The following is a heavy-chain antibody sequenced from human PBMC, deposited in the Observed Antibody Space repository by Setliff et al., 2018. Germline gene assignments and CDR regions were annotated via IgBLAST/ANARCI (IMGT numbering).Heavy chain of an antibody. V-gene: IGHV3-48*01. CDR2: ISGGGSIM. CDR3: ARESIERLRFWGSGETPDSDVFDM. Sequence: PGGSLRLSCAASRFTFSSYSMSWVRPAPGKGLEWVSYISGGGSIMYYADSVRGRFTISRDNAKNSLYLQMSSLRAEDLPVYYCARESIERLRFWGSGETPDSDVFDMWGQGTMVTVS. D-gene: IGHD5-12*01. CDR1: RFTFSSYS. J-gene: IGHJ3*02.